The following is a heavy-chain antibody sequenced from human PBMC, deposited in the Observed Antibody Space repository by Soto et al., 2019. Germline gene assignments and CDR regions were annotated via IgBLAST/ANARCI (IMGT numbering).Heavy chain of an antibody. V-gene: IGHV3-53*01. D-gene: IGHD3-10*01. J-gene: IGHJ4*02. Sequence: EVQLVESGGGLIQPGGSLRLSCAVSGFTVSNNYMSWVRQAPGKGLEGVSVIYSGGYTAYGDSVKGRFTISRDNSKNTLYLKKNSLSAHAPGFVYGPALPGGGGYWGQGTLVTVSS. CDR3: PALPGGGGY. CDR2: IYSGGYT. CDR1: GFTVSNNY.